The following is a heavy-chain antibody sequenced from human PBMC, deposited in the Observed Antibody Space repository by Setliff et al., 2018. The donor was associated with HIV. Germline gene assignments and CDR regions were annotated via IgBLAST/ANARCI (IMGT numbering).Heavy chain of an antibody. CDR1: GFIFSSYA. CDR2: ISGRGGST. CDR3: AKAHDYRYWYFDL. V-gene: IGHV3-23*01. D-gene: IGHD4-17*01. J-gene: IGHJ2*01. Sequence: PGGSLRLSCAASGFIFSSYAMSWVRQAPGKGLEWVSGISGRGGSTFYADSVKGRFTISRDNSKNTLYLQLNSLRAEDTAVYYCAKAHDYRYWYFDLWGRGTLVTVSS.